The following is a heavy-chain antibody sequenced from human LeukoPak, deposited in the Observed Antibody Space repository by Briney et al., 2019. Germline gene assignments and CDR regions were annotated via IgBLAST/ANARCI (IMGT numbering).Heavy chain of an antibody. CDR1: GYTFSSYG. CDR2: ISGNSGDT. Sequence: ASVKVSCKASGYTFSSYGINWVRQAPGQGLEWMGWISGNSGDTKYAQNLQGRVTMTADRSKNTAYMELRNLRNDDTAVYYCARPDSGDSFDALDIWGQGTMVIVSS. CDR3: ARPDSGDSFDALDI. J-gene: IGHJ3*02. V-gene: IGHV1-18*01. D-gene: IGHD4-17*01.